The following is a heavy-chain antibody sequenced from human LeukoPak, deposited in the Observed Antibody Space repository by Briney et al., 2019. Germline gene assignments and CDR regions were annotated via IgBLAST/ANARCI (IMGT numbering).Heavy chain of an antibody. V-gene: IGHV3-7*01. CDR3: AREGWAHYFDY. D-gene: IGHD3-16*01. CDR2: IKQDGSEK. Sequence: GGSLRLSCAASGFTFSSFWMSWVRQAPGKGLEWVANIKQDGSEKYYVDSVKGRFTISRDNAKNSLYLQMNSLRADDTAVYYCAREGWAHYFDYWGQGTLVTVSS. CDR1: GFTFSSFW. J-gene: IGHJ4*02.